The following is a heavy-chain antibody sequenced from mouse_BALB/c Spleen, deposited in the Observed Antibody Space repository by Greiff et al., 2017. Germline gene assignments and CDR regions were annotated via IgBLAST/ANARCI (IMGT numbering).Heavy chain of an antibody. V-gene: IGHV14-3*02. CDR3: ARDGGLRYYFDY. CDR1: GFYIKDTY. Sequence: VQLKQSGAELVKPGASVKLSCTASGFYIKDTYMHWVKQRPEQGLEWIGRIDPANGNTKYDPKFQGKATITADTSSNTAYLQLSSLTSEDTAVYYCARDGGLRYYFDYWGQGTTLTVSS. D-gene: IGHD2-4*01. J-gene: IGHJ2*01. CDR2: IDPANGNT.